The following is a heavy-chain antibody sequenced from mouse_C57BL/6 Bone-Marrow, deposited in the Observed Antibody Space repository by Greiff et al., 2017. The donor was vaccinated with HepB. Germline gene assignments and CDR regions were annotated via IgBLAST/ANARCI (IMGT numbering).Heavy chain of an antibody. CDR2: ISSGGSYT. CDR1: GFTFSSYG. J-gene: IGHJ2*01. V-gene: IGHV5-6*02. CDR3: ARMGVGYYFDY. Sequence: EVMLVESGGDLVKPGGSLKLSCAASGFTFSSYGMSWVRQTPDKRLEWVATISSGGSYTYYPDSVKGRFTISRDNAKNTLYLQMSSLKSEDTAMYYCARMGVGYYFDYWGQGTTLTVSS.